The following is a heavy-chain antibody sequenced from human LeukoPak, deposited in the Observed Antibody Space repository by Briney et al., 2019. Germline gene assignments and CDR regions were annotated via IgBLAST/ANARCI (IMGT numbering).Heavy chain of an antibody. D-gene: IGHD6-13*01. V-gene: IGHV3-30-3*01. CDR3: ARSQAADRYYYYGMDV. J-gene: IGHJ6*02. CDR1: GFTFSSYT. Sequence: GGSLRLSCAASGFTFSSYTMHWVRQAPGKGLEWVAVISYDGSNKYYADSVKGRFTISRDDSKNTLYLQMNSLRAEDTAVYYCARSQAADRYYYYGMDVWGQGTTVTVSS. CDR2: ISYDGSNK.